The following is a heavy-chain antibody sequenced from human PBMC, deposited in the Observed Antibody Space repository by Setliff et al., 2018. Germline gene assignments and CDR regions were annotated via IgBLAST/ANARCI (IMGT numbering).Heavy chain of an antibody. J-gene: IGHJ4*02. CDR1: GYTFTGYF. CDR2: INPNSGGT. D-gene: IGHD6-19*01. V-gene: IGHV1-2*02. CDR3: ATSDWYAAFDH. Sequence: AASVKVSCKASGYTFTGYFIHWVRQAPGQGLEWMGWINPNSGGTNYAQKFQGRVTMTRDNARNSVYLQMNSLRAEDAAVYYCATSDWYAAFDHWGQGTLVTVSS.